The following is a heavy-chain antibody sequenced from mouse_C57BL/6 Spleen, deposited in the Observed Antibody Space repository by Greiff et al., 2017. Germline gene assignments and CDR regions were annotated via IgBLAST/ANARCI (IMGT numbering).Heavy chain of an antibody. D-gene: IGHD2-4*01. V-gene: IGHV1-80*01. CDR2: IYPGDGDT. Sequence: QVQLQQSGVELVKPGASVKISCKASGYAFSSYWMNWVKQRPGKGLEWIGQIYPGDGDTNYNGKFKGKATLTADKSSSTAYMQLSSLTSEDSAVYFCARGGTYDYNHGYFDVWGTGTTVTVSS. J-gene: IGHJ1*03. CDR1: GYAFSSYW. CDR3: ARGGTYDYNHGYFDV.